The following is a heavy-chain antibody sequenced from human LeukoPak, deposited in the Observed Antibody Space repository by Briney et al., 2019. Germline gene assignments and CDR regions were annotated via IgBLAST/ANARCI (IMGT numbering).Heavy chain of an antibody. CDR1: GYTFTGYY. CDR2: INPNSGGT. Sequence: ASVTVSCKASGYTFTGYYMHWVRQAPGQGLEWMGWINPNSGGTNYAQKFKGRVTMTRDTSISTAYMELSRLRSDDTAVYYCARVVVRRGYYYYYGMDVWGQGTTVTVSS. CDR3: ARVVVRRGYYYYYGMDV. D-gene: IGHD3-22*01. V-gene: IGHV1-2*02. J-gene: IGHJ6*02.